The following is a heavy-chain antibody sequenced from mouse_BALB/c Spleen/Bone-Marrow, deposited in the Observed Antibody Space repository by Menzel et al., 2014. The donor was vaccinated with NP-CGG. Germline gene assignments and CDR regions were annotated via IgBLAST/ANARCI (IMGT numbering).Heavy chain of an antibody. V-gene: IGHV5-6-5*01. D-gene: IGHD2-4*01. J-gene: IGHJ4*01. CDR3: ARGGGLRGLYPMDY. CDR1: GFTFSSYA. Sequence: EVKLMDSGGGLVKPGGSLKLSCAVSGFTFSSYAMSWGRRTPEKRLEWVASISSGGGTYYPASVKGRFTISRDNVRNILYLQMSSLRSEDTAMYYCARGGGLRGLYPMDYWGQGTSVTVSS. CDR2: ISSGGGT.